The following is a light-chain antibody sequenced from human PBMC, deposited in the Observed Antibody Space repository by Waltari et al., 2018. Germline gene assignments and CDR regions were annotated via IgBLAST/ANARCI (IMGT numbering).Light chain of an antibody. CDR3: QQYNNWPPLT. CDR2: GAS. Sequence: EIVMTQSPATLFVSPGERVTLSCRASQSVSSNLAWYQRTPGQAPRLLIYGASTRARGIPARFGGSGSGTAYTLTIISRQSEDVAVYYCQQYNNWPPLTFGGGTKVEIK. V-gene: IGKV3-15*01. CDR1: QSVSSN. J-gene: IGKJ4*01.